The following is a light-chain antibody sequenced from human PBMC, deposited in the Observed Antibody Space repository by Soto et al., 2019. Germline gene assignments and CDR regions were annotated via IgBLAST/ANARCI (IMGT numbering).Light chain of an antibody. V-gene: IGKV3-20*01. Sequence: SPGERATLSCRASQSVGSSYLAWYQQKSGQAPRLLIYGASSRATGIADRFSGSGSGADFTLTISRLEPEDFAVYYCQQYVRSPVTFGQGTRLEIK. CDR2: GAS. J-gene: IGKJ5*01. CDR1: QSVGSSY. CDR3: QQYVRSPVT.